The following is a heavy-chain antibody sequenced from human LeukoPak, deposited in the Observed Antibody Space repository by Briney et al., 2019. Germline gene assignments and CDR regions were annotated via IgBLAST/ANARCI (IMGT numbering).Heavy chain of an antibody. V-gene: IGHV3-33*01. CDR1: GFTFSSYG. Sequence: PAGSLRLSCAASGFTFSSYGMHWVRQAPGKGLEWVAVIWYDGSNKYYADSVKGRFTISRDNSKNTLYLQMNSLRAEDTAVYYCARDPGDYYDSSGYQYFDYWGQGTLVTVSS. CDR3: ARDPGDYYDSSGYQYFDY. CDR2: IWYDGSNK. J-gene: IGHJ4*02. D-gene: IGHD3-22*01.